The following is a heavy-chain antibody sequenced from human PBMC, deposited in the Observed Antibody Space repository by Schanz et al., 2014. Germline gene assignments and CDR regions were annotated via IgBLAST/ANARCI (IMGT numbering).Heavy chain of an antibody. J-gene: IGHJ4*02. CDR1: GFSLDIFA. Sequence: EVHLLESGGGLVEPGGSLRLSCATSGFSLDIFAVSWVRQAPGKGLEWVSLISGTGGDDTYYADSVKGRFTISRDNSKNTLFLQMNSLRVEDSAIYYCAKDISDTSGKDDYWGQGTLVTVSS. CDR3: AKDISDTSGKDDY. CDR2: ISGTGGDDT. D-gene: IGHD3-22*01. V-gene: IGHV3-23*01.